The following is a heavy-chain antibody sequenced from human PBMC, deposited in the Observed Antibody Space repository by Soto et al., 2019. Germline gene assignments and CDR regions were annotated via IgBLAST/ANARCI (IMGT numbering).Heavy chain of an antibody. CDR1: GYTFTGYY. Sequence: GASVKVSCKASGYTFTGYYMHWVRQAPGQGLEWMGWINPNSGGTNYAQKFQGRVTMTRDTSISTAYMELSRLRSDDTAVYYCARYYADSSGWYLLYAMDVSGPGTTVTVSS. CDR3: ARYYADSSGWYLLYAMDV. D-gene: IGHD6-19*01. CDR2: INPNSGGT. J-gene: IGHJ6*02. V-gene: IGHV1-2*02.